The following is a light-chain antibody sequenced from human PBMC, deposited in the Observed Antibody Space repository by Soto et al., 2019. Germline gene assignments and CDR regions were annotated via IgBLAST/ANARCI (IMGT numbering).Light chain of an antibody. CDR3: SSYTTSGTYVL. CDR2: EGS. J-gene: IGLJ3*02. V-gene: IGLV2-14*02. Sequence: QSALTQPASVSGSPGQSITISCTGTSNDVGSYALVSWYQHHPGKAPKLMIYEGSKRPSGVSNRFSGSKSGNTASLTISGLQPADEADYYCSSYTTSGTYVLFGGGTKVTVL. CDR1: SNDVGSYAL.